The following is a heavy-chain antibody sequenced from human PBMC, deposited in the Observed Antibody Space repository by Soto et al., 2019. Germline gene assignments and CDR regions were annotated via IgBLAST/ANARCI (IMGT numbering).Heavy chain of an antibody. J-gene: IGHJ6*02. CDR2: ISGSGGSA. CDR1: GFTFSSYA. Sequence: GGSLRLSCAASGFTFSSYAMSWVRQAPGKGLEWVSAISGSGGSAYYADSVKGRFTISRDNSKNTLYLQMNSLRAEDTAVYYCAKGERITIFXVVINPSRLYYYYGMDVWGQGTTVTVSS. V-gene: IGHV3-23*01. CDR3: AKGERITIFXVVINPSRLYYYYGMDV. D-gene: IGHD3-3*01.